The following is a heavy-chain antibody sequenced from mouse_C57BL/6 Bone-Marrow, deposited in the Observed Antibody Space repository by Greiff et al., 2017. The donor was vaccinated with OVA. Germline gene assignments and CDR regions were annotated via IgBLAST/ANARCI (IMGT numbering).Heavy chain of an antibody. CDR2: IYPGSGST. V-gene: IGHV1-55*01. Sequence: QVQLQQPGAELVKPGASVKMSCKASGYTFTSYWITWVKQRPGQGLEWIGAIYPGSGSTNYNEKFKSKATLTVDTSSSTAYMQLSSLTSEDSAVYYCANYDYDSLAWFAYWGQGTLVTVSA. D-gene: IGHD2-4*01. J-gene: IGHJ3*01. CDR1: GYTFTSYW. CDR3: ANYDYDSLAWFAY.